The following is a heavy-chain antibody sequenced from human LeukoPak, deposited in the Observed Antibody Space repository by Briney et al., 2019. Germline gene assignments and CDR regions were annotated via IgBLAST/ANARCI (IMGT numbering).Heavy chain of an antibody. CDR1: GGSISSGDYY. CDR3: ARVVVPAAISGGFADY. J-gene: IGHJ4*02. D-gene: IGHD2-2*02. CDR2: IYYSGST. Sequence: PSETLSLTCTVSGGSISSGDYYWSWIRQPPGKGLEWIGYIYYSGSTYYNPSLKSRVTISVDTSKNQFSLKLSSVTAADTAVYYCARVVVPAAISGGFADYWGQGTLVTVSS. V-gene: IGHV4-30-4*01.